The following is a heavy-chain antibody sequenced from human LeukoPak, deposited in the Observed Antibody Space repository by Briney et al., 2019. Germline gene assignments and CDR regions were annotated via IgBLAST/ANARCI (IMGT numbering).Heavy chain of an antibody. D-gene: IGHD5-18*01. Sequence: SGTLSLTCGVSGGSITSTNYWSWVRQPPGQGLEWIGEISLSGYTGFNPSLRSRVTMSLDESKNHLSLNLASVTAADTAVYCARGASGYSYGWGQGTLVTVSS. J-gene: IGHJ4*02. CDR2: ISLSGYT. CDR3: RGASGYSYG. V-gene: IGHV4-4*02. CDR1: GGSITSTNY.